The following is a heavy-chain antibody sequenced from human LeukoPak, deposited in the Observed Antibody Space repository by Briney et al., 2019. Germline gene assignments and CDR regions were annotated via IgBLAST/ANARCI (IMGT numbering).Heavy chain of an antibody. CDR2: ISSSSSYI. D-gene: IGHD1-26*01. CDR3: ARDPYSGSYGNDYYYYMDV. Sequence: GGSLRLSCAASGFTFSSYNMNWVRQAPGKGLEWVSSISSSSSYIYYSDSVKGRFTISRDNAKNSLYLQMNSLRAEDTAVYYCARDPYSGSYGNDYYYYMDVWGKGTTVTISS. CDR1: GFTFSSYN. V-gene: IGHV3-21*01. J-gene: IGHJ6*03.